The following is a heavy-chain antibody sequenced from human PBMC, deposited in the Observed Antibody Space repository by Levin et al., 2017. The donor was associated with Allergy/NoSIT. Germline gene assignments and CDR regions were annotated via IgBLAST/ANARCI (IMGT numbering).Heavy chain of an antibody. CDR3: ARTRLRPYNWFDP. Sequence: LSLTCAASGFTFSSYSMNWVRQAPGKGLEWVSCISGSGSNIYYGDSVKGRFTISRDNAKNSLYLQMNSLRAEDTAVYYCARTRLRPYNWFDPWGQGTLVTVSS. J-gene: IGHJ5*02. D-gene: IGHD5-12*01. CDR2: ISGSGSNI. CDR1: GFTFSSYS. V-gene: IGHV3-21*01.